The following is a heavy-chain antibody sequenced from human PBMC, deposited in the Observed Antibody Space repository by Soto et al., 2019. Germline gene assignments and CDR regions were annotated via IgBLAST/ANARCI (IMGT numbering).Heavy chain of an antibody. CDR1: GFTFSSYW. CDR2: INSDGSST. D-gene: IGHD3-16*01. Sequence: EVQLVESGGGLVQPGGSLRLSCAASGFTFSSYWMHWVRQAPGKGLVWVSRINSDGSSTSYADSVKGRFTISRDNAKNTRYLQMNSLRAEDTAVYYCARGGGLTWYFDLWGRGTLVTVSS. V-gene: IGHV3-74*01. CDR3: ARGGGLTWYFDL. J-gene: IGHJ2*01.